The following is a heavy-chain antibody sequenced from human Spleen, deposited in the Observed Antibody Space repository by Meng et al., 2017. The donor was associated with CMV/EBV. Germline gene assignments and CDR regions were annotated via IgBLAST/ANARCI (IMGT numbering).Heavy chain of an antibody. J-gene: IGHJ6*02. V-gene: IGHV1-2*02. CDR1: GYTFTGYY. CDR2: INPNSGGT. D-gene: IGHD1-14*01. CDR3: ARATENYYYGMDV. Sequence: ASVKVSCKASGYTFTGYYMHWVRQAPGQGLEWMGWINPNSGGTNYAQKFQGRVMITTDESTTTAYMELSSLRSEDTAVYYCARATENYYYGMDVWGQGTMVTVSS.